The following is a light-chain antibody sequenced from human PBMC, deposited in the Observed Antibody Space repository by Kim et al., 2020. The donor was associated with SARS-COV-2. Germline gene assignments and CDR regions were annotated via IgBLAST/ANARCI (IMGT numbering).Light chain of an antibody. CDR3: QRYNSVPWT. V-gene: IGKV1-27*01. Sequence: ASVGDRVTITGRASQGISSYLAWYQQKAGKVPKLLIYAASALQSGVPSRFRGSGSGTDFTLTISSLQPEDVATYYCQRYNSVPWTFGQGTKVDIK. CDR2: AAS. J-gene: IGKJ1*01. CDR1: QGISSY.